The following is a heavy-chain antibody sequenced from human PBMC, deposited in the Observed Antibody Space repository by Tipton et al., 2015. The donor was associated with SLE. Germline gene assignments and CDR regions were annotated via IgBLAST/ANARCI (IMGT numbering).Heavy chain of an antibody. J-gene: IGHJ4*02. CDR2: IIPIFGTA. CDR3: ARAYCGGDCYSGYYFDY. V-gene: IGHV1-69*01. Sequence: QLVQSGPEVKKPGSSVKASCKASGGTFSSYAISWVRQAPGQGLEWMGGIIPIFGTANYAQKFQGRVTITADASTSTAYMELSSLRSEDTAVYYCARAYCGGDCYSGYYFDYWGQGTLVTVSS. D-gene: IGHD2-21*02. CDR1: GGTFSSYA.